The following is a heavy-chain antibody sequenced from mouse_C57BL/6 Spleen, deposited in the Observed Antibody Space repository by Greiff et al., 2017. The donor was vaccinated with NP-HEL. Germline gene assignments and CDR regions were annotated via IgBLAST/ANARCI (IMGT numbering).Heavy chain of an antibody. V-gene: IGHV5-6*01. D-gene: IGHD2-4*01. CDR2: ISSGGSYT. J-gene: IGHJ1*03. CDR1: GFTFSSYG. Sequence: EVQVVESGGDLVKPGGSLKLSCAASGFTFSSYGMSWVRQTPDKRLEWVATISSGGSYTYYPDSVKGRFTISRDNAKNTLYLQMSRLKSEDTAMYYCARAGYDYEDFEVWGTGTTVTVSS. CDR3: ARAGYDYEDFEV.